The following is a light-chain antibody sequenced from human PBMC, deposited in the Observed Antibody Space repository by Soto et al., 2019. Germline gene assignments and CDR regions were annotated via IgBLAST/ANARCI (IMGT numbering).Light chain of an antibody. J-gene: IGKJ2*01. V-gene: IGKV3D-20*02. CDR3: QQRSNWPPYT. CDR2: GAS. CDR1: QSVSSSF. Sequence: EIVLTQSPGTLSLSPGERATLSCRASQSVSSSFLAWYQQKPGQAPRLLIYGASNRATGIPDRFSGGGSGTDFTLTISRLEPEDFAVYYCQQRSNWPPYTFGQGTKLEIK.